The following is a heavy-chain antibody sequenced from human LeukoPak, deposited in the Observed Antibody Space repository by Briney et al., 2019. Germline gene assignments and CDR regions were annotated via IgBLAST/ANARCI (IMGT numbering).Heavy chain of an antibody. J-gene: IGHJ5*02. V-gene: IGHV1-8*03. CDR1: GYTFTSYG. CDR3: AREENWNDGNWFDP. D-gene: IGHD1-1*01. Sequence: ASVKVSCKASGYTFTSYGINWVRQATGQGLEWMGWMNPNSGNTGYAQKFQGRVTITRNTSISTAYMELSSLRSEDTAVYYCAREENWNDGNWFDPWGQGTLVTVSS. CDR2: MNPNSGNT.